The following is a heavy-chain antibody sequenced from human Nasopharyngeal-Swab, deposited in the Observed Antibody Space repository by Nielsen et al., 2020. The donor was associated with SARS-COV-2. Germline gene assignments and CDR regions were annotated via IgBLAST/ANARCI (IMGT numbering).Heavy chain of an antibody. CDR3: ARQGLGISQLGD. V-gene: IGHV1-46*01. CDR1: GYTFTSYY. Sequence: ASVKVSCKASGYTFTSYYMHWVRQAPGQGLEWMGIINPSGGSTSYAQKFQGRVTMTRDTSTSTAYMELRSLRSDDTAVYYCARQGLGISQLGDWGQGTLVTVSS. D-gene: IGHD2/OR15-2a*01. J-gene: IGHJ4*02. CDR2: INPSGGST.